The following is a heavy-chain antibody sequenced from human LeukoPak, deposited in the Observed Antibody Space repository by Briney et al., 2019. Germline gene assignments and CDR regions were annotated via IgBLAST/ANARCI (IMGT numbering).Heavy chain of an antibody. V-gene: IGHV4-30-4*01. CDR2: IYYSGST. J-gene: IGHJ2*01. CDR1: GGSISSGDYY. D-gene: IGHD1-26*01. CDR3: AREVPWVWNFDL. Sequence: SQTLSLTCTVSGGSISSGDYYWSWIRQPPGTGLEWIGYIYYSGSTYYNPSLKSRVTISVDTSKNQFSLKLNSVPAADTAVYYCAREVPWVWNFDLWGRGTLVTVSS.